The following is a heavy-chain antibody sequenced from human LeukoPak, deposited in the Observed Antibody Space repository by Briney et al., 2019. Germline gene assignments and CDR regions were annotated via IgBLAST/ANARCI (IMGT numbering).Heavy chain of an antibody. CDR3: ARSTGTYSSSWNNFDY. Sequence: KPSETLSLTCTVSGGSISSYYWSWIRQPPGKGLECIWYIYYSGSTNYNPSLKSRVTISVDTSKNQFSLKLSSVTAADTAVYYCARSTGTYSSSWNNFDYWGQGTLVTVSS. CDR2: IYYSGST. D-gene: IGHD6-13*01. V-gene: IGHV4-59*08. J-gene: IGHJ4*02. CDR1: GGSISSYY.